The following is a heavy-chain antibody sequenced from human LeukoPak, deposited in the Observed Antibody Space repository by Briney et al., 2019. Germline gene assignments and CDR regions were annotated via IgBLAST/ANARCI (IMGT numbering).Heavy chain of an antibody. V-gene: IGHV4-59*01. D-gene: IGHD3-22*01. Sequence: SETLSLTCTVSGGSISSYYWSWTRQPPGKGLEWIGYIYYSGSTNYNPSLKSRVTISVDTSKNQFSLKLSSVTAADTAVYYCARYYYDSSGYNWFDPWGQGTLVPVSS. CDR2: IYYSGST. CDR1: GGSISSYY. J-gene: IGHJ5*02. CDR3: ARYYYDSSGYNWFDP.